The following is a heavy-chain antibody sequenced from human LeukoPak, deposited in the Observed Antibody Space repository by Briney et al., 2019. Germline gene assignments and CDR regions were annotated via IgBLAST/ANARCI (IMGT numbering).Heavy chain of an antibody. Sequence: SVKVSCKASGGTFSSYAISWVRQAPGQGLEWMGGIIPIFGTANYAQKFQGRVTITAGKSTNTAYMELSSLRSEDTAVYYCARERGYYGSGSSRYYYYYMDVWGKGTTVTISS. CDR1: GGTFSSYA. CDR3: ARERGYYGSGSSRYYYYYMDV. D-gene: IGHD3-10*01. CDR2: IIPIFGTA. V-gene: IGHV1-69*06. J-gene: IGHJ6*03.